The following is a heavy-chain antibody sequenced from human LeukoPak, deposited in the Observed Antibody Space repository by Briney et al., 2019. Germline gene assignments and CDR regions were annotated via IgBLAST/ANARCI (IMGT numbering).Heavy chain of an antibody. CDR1: GGSINSGDYY. CDR2: IYYSGST. J-gene: IGHJ4*02. V-gene: IGHV4-30-4*01. Sequence: PSQTLSPTCTVSGGSINSGDYYWSWIRQPPGKGLEWIGYIYYSGSTYYNPSLKSRVNISLDASKNQFSLKLNSVTAADTAVYYCGRDHVNTATVDYWGQGTLVTVSS. D-gene: IGHD5-18*01. CDR3: GRDHVNTATVDY.